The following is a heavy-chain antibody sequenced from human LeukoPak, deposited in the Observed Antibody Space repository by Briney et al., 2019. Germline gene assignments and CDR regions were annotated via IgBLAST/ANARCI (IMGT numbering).Heavy chain of an antibody. CDR1: GDSVSSDSAA. CDR2: TYYRSKWYN. Sequence: SQTLSLTCAISGDSVSSDSAAWNWLRQSPSRGLEWLGRTYYRSKWYNDYAVSVKSRMTINPDTSKNQFSLQLNSMTPEDTAVYYCARGTRNAFDYWGQGILVTVSS. V-gene: IGHV6-1*01. J-gene: IGHJ4*02. CDR3: ARGTRNAFDY. D-gene: IGHD2-2*01.